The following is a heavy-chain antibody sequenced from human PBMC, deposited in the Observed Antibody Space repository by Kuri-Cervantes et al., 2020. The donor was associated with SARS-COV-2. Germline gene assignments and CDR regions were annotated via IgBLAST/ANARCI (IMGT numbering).Heavy chain of an antibody. CDR3: ARVHARGWFDP. V-gene: IGHV4-39*07. D-gene: IGHD6-6*01. CDR2: IYYSGST. J-gene: IGHJ5*02. Sequence: SETLSLTCTVSGGSISSYYWGWIRQPPGKGLEWIGSIYYSGSTYYNPSLKSRVTISVDRSKNQFSLKLSSVTAADTAVYYCARVHARGWFDPWGQGTLVTVSS. CDR1: GGSISSYY.